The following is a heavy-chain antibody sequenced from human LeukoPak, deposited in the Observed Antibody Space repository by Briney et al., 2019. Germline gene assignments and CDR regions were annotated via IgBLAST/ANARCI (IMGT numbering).Heavy chain of an antibody. CDR3: ARDGGGNYSRGYFDY. D-gene: IGHD1-26*01. CDR2: INPSGGST. CDR1: GSTFTSYY. Sequence: ASVKVSCKASGSTFTSYYMHWVRQAPGQGLEWMGIINPSGGSTSYAQKFQGRVTMTRDTSTSTVYMELSSLRSEDTAVYYCARDGGGNYSRGYFDYWGQGTLVTVSS. J-gene: IGHJ4*02. V-gene: IGHV1-46*01.